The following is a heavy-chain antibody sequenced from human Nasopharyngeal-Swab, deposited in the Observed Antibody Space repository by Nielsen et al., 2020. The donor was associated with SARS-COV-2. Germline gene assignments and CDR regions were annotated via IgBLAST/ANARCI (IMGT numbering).Heavy chain of an antibody. CDR1: GFTVSSNY. CDR3: ARMGGYSYGWRAYYYYGMDV. D-gene: IGHD5-18*01. J-gene: IGHJ6*02. Sequence: GGSLRLSCAASGFTVSSNYMSWVRQAPGKGLEWVSVIYSGGSTYYADSVKGRFTISRDNSKNTLYLQMNSLRAEDTAVYYCARMGGYSYGWRAYYYYGMDVWGQGTTVTVSS. V-gene: IGHV3-53*01. CDR2: IYSGGST.